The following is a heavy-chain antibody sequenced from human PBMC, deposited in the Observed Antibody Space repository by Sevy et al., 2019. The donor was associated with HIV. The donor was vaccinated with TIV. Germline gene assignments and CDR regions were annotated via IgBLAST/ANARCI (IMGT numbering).Heavy chain of an antibody. CDR3: ASPGAITQYYYYYGMDV. V-gene: IGHV3-21*01. CDR1: GFTFSSYS. CDR2: ISSSSSYI. D-gene: IGHD5-12*01. J-gene: IGHJ6*02. Sequence: GGSLRLSCAASGFTFSSYSMNWVRQAPGKGLEWVSSISSSSSYIYYADSVKGRFTISRDNAKNSLYLQMNSLRAEDTAVYYCASPGAITQYYYYYGMDVWGQWTTVTVSS.